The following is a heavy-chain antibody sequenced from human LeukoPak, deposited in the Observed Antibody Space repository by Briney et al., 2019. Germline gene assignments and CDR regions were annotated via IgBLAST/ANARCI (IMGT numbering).Heavy chain of an antibody. CDR2: ISGSGGST. V-gene: IGHV3-23*01. CDR3: ARDGDGYNYAGDY. J-gene: IGHJ4*02. D-gene: IGHD5-24*01. Sequence: GGSLRLSCAASGFTFSSYAMSWVRQAPGKGLEWVSAISGSGGSTYYADSVKGRFTISRDNSKNTLYLQMNSLRAEDTAVYYCARDGDGYNYAGDYWGQGTLVTVSS. CDR1: GFTFSSYA.